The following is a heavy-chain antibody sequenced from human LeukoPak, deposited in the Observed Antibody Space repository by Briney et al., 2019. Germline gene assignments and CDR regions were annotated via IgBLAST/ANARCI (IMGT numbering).Heavy chain of an antibody. CDR3: ARNVAARPHYYYYYMDV. CDR2: INPSGGST. CDR1: GYTFTSYY. J-gene: IGHJ6*03. D-gene: IGHD6-6*01. Sequence: EASVKVSCKASGYTFTSYYMHWVRQAPGQGLEWMGIINPSGGSTSYAQKFQGRVTMTRDISTSTVYMELSSLRSEDTAVYYCARNVAARPHYYYYYMDVWGKGTTVTVSS. V-gene: IGHV1-46*01.